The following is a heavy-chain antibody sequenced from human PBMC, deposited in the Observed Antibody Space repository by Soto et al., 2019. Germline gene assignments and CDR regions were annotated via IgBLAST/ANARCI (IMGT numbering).Heavy chain of an antibody. J-gene: IGHJ4*02. D-gene: IGHD1-20*01. CDR2: VFYTGFT. CDR1: GGSISGSYYY. Sequence: PSETLSPTCAVPGGSISGSYYYWGWLRQPPGNGPEWIGSVFYTGFTSYNPSLESRVSVPVDTSKNQFSLKVSGVSAADTAVYYCATSQKGYNWNYFDHWGQGALVTVSS. CDR3: ATSQKGYNWNYFDH. V-gene: IGHV4-39*01.